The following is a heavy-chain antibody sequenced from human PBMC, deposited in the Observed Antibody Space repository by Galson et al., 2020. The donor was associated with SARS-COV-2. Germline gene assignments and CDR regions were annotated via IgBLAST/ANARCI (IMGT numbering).Heavy chain of an antibody. Sequence: PSETLSLTCTVSGGSISNHYWSWIRQPPGSGLEWIGYVYYYGNPNYNPSLKSRVTMSLDSSKNQFSLNLTSVTAADTAVYYCARDPRRRGYFDSWGQGNLVTVSS. J-gene: IGHJ4*02. CDR2: VYYYGNP. CDR3: ARDPRRRGYFDS. V-gene: IGHV4-59*11. D-gene: IGHD3-10*01. CDR1: GGSISNHY.